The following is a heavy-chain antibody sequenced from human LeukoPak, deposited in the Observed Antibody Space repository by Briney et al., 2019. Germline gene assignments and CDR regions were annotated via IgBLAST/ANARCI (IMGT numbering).Heavy chain of an antibody. CDR1: GGTFSSYA. V-gene: IGHV1-69*13. J-gene: IGHJ1*01. Sequence: SVKVSCKASGGTFSSYAIRWVRQAPGQRLEWMGGIIPIFGTANYAQTFQGRVTITAAASTSAANSWLSNLTAGEPRAYQCTREGYCSSTSCYTLKHWGQGTLVTVSS. CDR2: IIPIFGTA. CDR3: TREGYCSSTSCYTLKH. D-gene: IGHD2-2*02.